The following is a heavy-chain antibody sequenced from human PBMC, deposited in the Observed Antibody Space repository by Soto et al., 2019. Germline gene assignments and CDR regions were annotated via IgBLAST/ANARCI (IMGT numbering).Heavy chain of an antibody. J-gene: IGHJ6*02. V-gene: IGHV1-2*04. CDR3: ARSPGATIGAPYYGMDV. Sequence: ASVKVSCKASGYTFTGYYMHWVRQAPGQGLEWMGWINPNSGGTNYAQKFQGWVTMTRDTSISTAYMELSRLRSDDTAVYYCARSPGATIGAPYYGMDVWGQGTTVTVSS. CDR1: GYTFTGYY. CDR2: INPNSGGT. D-gene: IGHD5-12*01.